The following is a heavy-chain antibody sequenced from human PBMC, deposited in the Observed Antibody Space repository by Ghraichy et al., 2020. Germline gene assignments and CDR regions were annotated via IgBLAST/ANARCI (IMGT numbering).Heavy chain of an antibody. J-gene: IGHJ2*01. CDR3: ARVGGYDSSGYYYELTYWYFDL. D-gene: IGHD3-22*01. Sequence: ASVKVSCKASGYTFTSYGISWVRQAPGQGLEWMGWISAYNGNTNYAQKLQGRVTMTTDTSTSTAYMELRSLRSDDTAVYYCARVGGYDSSGYYYELTYWYFDLGGRVALVTVSS. CDR1: GYTFTSYG. CDR2: ISAYNGNT. V-gene: IGHV1-18*04.